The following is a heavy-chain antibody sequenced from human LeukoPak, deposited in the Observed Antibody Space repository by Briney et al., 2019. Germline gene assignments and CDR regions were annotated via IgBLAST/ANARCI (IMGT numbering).Heavy chain of an antibody. V-gene: IGHV4-34*01. Sequence: ASETLSLTCTVSGGSISSYYWSWIRQPPGKGLEWIGEINHSGSTNYNPSLKSRVTISVDTSKNQFSLKLSSVTAADTAVYYCATLYPERPDYWGQGTLVTVSS. CDR1: GGSISSYY. D-gene: IGHD2-2*02. J-gene: IGHJ4*02. CDR3: ATLYPERPDY. CDR2: INHSGST.